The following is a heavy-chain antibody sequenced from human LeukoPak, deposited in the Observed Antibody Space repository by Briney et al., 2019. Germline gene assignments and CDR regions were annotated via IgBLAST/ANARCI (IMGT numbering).Heavy chain of an antibody. Sequence: SVKVSCKASGGTFSSYAISWVRQAPGQGLEWMGRIIPILGIANYAQKFQGRVTITADKSTSTAYMELSSLRSEDTAVYYCAREGSSPYFDYWGQGTPVTVSS. D-gene: IGHD6-19*01. J-gene: IGHJ4*02. V-gene: IGHV1-69*04. CDR1: GGTFSSYA. CDR2: IIPILGIA. CDR3: AREGSSPYFDY.